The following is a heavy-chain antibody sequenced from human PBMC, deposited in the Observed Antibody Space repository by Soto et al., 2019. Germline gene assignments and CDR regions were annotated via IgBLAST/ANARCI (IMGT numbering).Heavy chain of an antibody. V-gene: IGHV3-30-3*01. CDR2: MSYDGSNK. D-gene: IGHD2-15*01. CDR3: ARFKGCSGGSCYPYFGY. CDR1: GFTFSSYA. Sequence: QVQLVESGGGVVQPGRSLRLSCAASGFTFSSYAMHWVRQAPGKGLEWVAVMSYDGSNKYYADSVKGRFTISRDNSKNTLYLQMNRLRAEDTAVCYCARFKGCSGGSCYPYFGYWGQGTLVTVSS. J-gene: IGHJ4*02.